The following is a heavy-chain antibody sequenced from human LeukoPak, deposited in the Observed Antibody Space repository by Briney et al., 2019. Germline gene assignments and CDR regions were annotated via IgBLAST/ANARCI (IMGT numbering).Heavy chain of an antibody. CDR1: GYTFTSYY. CDR2: INPTGGST. Sequence: VASVKVSCKASGYTFTSYYMHWVRQAPGQGLEWMGLINPTGGSTGYAQKFQGRVTMTRDMSTSTDYMELSSLRSDDTAVYYCARDHDYGDYEVGYWGQGTLVTVSS. V-gene: IGHV1-46*01. J-gene: IGHJ4*02. CDR3: ARDHDYGDYEVGY. D-gene: IGHD4-17*01.